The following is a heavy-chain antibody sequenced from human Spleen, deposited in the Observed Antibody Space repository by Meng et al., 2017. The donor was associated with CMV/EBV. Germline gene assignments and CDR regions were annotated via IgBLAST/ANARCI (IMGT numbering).Heavy chain of an antibody. J-gene: IGHJ4*02. V-gene: IGHV4-61*01. CDR3: ARVALGTGTAFDY. Sequence: SGGSVSRGSYYWSWIRQPPGKGLEWIGYIYYSGSTNYNPSLKSRVTISVDTSKNQFSLKLSSVTAADTAVYYCARVALGTGTAFDYWGQGTLVTVSS. CDR2: IYYSGST. D-gene: IGHD1-7*01. CDR1: GGSVSRGSYY.